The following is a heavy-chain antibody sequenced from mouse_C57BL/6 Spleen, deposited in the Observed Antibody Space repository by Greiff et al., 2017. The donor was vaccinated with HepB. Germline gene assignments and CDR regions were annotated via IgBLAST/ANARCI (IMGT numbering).Heavy chain of an antibody. D-gene: IGHD3-2*02. CDR1: GYTFTSYW. CDR2: IYPGSGST. V-gene: IGHV1-55*01. CDR3: ARWRLRLRGAMDY. Sequence: QVQLQQPGAELVKPGASVKMSCKASGYTFTSYWITWVKQRPGQGLEWIGDIYPGSGSTNYNEKFKSKATLTVDTSSSTAYMQLSSLTSEDSAVYDCARWRLRLRGAMDYWGQGTSVTVSS. J-gene: IGHJ4*01.